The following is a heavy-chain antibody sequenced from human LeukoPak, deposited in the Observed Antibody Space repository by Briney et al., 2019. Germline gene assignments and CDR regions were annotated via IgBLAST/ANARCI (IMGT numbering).Heavy chain of an antibody. J-gene: IGHJ6*02. CDR1: GDSISGFY. CDR3: ARDRAVLDYYYGMDV. V-gene: IGHV4-59*01. CDR2: IYYSGST. Sequence: PSETPSLTCTVSGDSISGFYWSWIRQPPGKGLEWIGYIYYSGSTNYNPSLKSRVTISVDTSKNQFSLKLSSVTAADTAVYYCARDRAVLDYYYGMDVWGQGTTVTVSS. D-gene: IGHD6-19*01.